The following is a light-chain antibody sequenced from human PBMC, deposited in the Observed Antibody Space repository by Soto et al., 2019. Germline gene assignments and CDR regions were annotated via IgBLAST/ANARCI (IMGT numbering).Light chain of an antibody. CDR3: QQYGGSPRT. Sequence: IVLTQSPCTLSLSPGERATLSCRASQSVSSSYLAWYQQKPGQAPRLLIYGASSRATGIPDRFSGSGSGTEFTLTIRRLEPEDFAVYYCQQYGGSPRTFGQGTKVDIK. J-gene: IGKJ1*01. CDR1: QSVSSSY. CDR2: GAS. V-gene: IGKV3-20*01.